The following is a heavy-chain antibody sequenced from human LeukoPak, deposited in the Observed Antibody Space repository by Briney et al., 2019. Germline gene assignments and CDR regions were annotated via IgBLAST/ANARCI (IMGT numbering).Heavy chain of an antibody. J-gene: IGHJ6*02. V-gene: IGHV1-46*01. CDR1: GYTFTSYY. CDR2: INPSGGST. CDR3: ATAIVVVPAAIRSYYYYGMDV. D-gene: IGHD2-2*01. Sequence: GASVKVSCKASGYTFTSYYMHWVRQAPGQGLEWMGIINPSGGSTSYAQKFQGRVTMTRDTSTSTVYMELSSLRSEDTAVYYCATAIVVVPAAIRSYYYYGMDVWGQGTTVTVSS.